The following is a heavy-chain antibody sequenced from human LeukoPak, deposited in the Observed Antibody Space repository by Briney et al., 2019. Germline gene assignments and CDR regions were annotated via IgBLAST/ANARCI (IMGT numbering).Heavy chain of an antibody. CDR1: GFTFSSYG. Sequence: GGSLRLSCAASGFTFSSYGMHWVRQAPGKGLEWVAFIRYDGSNKYYADSVKGRFTISRDNSKNTLYLQMNSLRAEDTAVYYCASSGVDYCYYYMDVWGKGTTVTISS. V-gene: IGHV3-30*02. D-gene: IGHD2-15*01. CDR3: ASSGVDYCYYYMDV. J-gene: IGHJ6*03. CDR2: IRYDGSNK.